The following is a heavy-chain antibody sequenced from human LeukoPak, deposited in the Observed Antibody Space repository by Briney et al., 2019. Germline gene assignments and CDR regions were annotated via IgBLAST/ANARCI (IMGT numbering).Heavy chain of an antibody. V-gene: IGHV1-69*05. J-gene: IGHJ5*02. CDR3: ARSRTLVVPAATSWFDP. D-gene: IGHD2-2*01. CDR2: IISIVGTA. Sequence: WVKVSCQASVGILSRYAIRWVRQAGGRGLEWVGGIISIVGTANYAQKFQGRVTITTDASTSTAYMELSSLRPEDTAVYYCARSRTLVVPAATSWFDPWGQGTLVTVSS. CDR1: VGILSRYA.